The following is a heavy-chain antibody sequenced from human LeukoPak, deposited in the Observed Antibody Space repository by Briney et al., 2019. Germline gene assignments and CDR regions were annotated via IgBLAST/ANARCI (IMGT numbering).Heavy chain of an antibody. J-gene: IGHJ4*02. Sequence: PGGSLRLSCAASGFTFSDYAINRVRQAPGKGLEWVSSISRGGVITYYADSVKGRFTISRDNSNNTLYLHMNSLRAEDTAVYYCVSRAGSPWGPFDDWGQGTLVTVSS. CDR3: VSRAGSPWGPFDD. CDR1: GFTFSDYA. CDR2: ISRGGVIT. V-gene: IGHV3-23*01. D-gene: IGHD7-27*01.